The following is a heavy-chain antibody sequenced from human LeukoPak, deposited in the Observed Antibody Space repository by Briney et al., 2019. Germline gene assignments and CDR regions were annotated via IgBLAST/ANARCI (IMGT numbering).Heavy chain of an antibody. D-gene: IGHD6-19*01. CDR1: GDSVSTINGA. CDR2: TYYRSKWYY. CDR3: ARDEGNTGWHTFDI. Sequence: SQTLSLTCGISGDSVSTINGAWNWVRQSPSIGLEWLGRTYYRSKWYYDYAVSVQGRITINPDTSKNQFSLQLSSVTPEDTAVYYCARDEGNTGWHTFDIWGQGTLITVSS. V-gene: IGHV6-1*01. J-gene: IGHJ4*02.